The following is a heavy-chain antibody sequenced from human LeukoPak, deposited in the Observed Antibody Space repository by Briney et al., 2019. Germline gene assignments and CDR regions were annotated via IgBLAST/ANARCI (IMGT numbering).Heavy chain of an antibody. Sequence: GASVKVSCKASGYTFTSYYMHWVRQAPGQGLEWMGIINPSGGSTSYAQKFQGRVTMTRDMSTSTVYMELSSLRSEDTAVYYCARDLSEQWLVGDYYYYMDVWGKGTTVTISS. CDR2: INPSGGST. D-gene: IGHD6-19*01. CDR3: ARDLSEQWLVGDYYYYMDV. J-gene: IGHJ6*03. V-gene: IGHV1-46*01. CDR1: GYTFTSYY.